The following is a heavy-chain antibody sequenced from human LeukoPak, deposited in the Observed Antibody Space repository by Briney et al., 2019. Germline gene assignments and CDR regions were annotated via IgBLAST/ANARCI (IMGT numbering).Heavy chain of an antibody. D-gene: IGHD3-10*01. V-gene: IGHV3-21*01. CDR3: ARGPYSGSATYYNDN. CDR2: ISRSSSYI. CDR1: GFTVSSGY. J-gene: IGHJ4*02. Sequence: GGSLRLSCAAFGFTVSSGYMSWVRQAPGKGLEWVSSISRSSSYIYYADSVKGRFTISRDNAKNTLYLQMNSLRAEDTAVYYCARGPYSGSATYYNDNWGQGTLVTVSS.